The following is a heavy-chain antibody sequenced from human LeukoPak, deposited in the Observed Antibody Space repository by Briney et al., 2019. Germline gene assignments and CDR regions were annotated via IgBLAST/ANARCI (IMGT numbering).Heavy chain of an antibody. J-gene: IGHJ4*02. CDR2: IYYSGST. Sequence: SETPSLTCTVSGGSISSSSYYWGWIRQPPGKGLEWIGSIYYSGSTYYNPSLKSRVTISVDTSKNQFSLKLSSVTAADTAVYYCARQFSGYDAFDYWGQGTLVTVSS. D-gene: IGHD5-12*01. CDR3: ARQFSGYDAFDY. CDR1: GGSISSSSYY. V-gene: IGHV4-39*01.